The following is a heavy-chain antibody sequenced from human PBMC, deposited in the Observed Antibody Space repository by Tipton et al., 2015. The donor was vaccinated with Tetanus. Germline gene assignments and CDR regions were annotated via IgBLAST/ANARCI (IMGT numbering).Heavy chain of an antibody. J-gene: IGHJ4*02. V-gene: IGHV4-30-2*01. CDR1: GALLSTGGYS. D-gene: IGHD3-10*01. CDR3: VRGRGSGAQSFGFEH. CDR2: IYHTGSP. Sequence: TLSLTCAVSGALLSTGGYSWGWIRQPPGQGLEWIGYIYHTGSPYYNPSLRSRVTISAVGSKNHISLKLTASTAADTGVYFCVRGRGSGAQSFGFEHWGRGTQVIVSS.